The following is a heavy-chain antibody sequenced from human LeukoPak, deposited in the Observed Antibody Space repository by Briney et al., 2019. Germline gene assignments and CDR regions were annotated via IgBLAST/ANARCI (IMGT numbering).Heavy chain of an antibody. J-gene: IGHJ6*02. CDR3: ATRAEGYYYGSGSYYGMDV. Sequence: GRSLRLSCAASGFTFSSYAMHWVRQAPGKGLEWVAVISYDGSNKYYADSVKGRFTISRDNSKNTLYLQMDSLRAEDTAVYFCATRAEGYYYGSGSYYGMDVWGQGTTVTVSS. CDR2: ISYDGSNK. D-gene: IGHD3-10*01. V-gene: IGHV3-30*14. CDR1: GFTFSSYA.